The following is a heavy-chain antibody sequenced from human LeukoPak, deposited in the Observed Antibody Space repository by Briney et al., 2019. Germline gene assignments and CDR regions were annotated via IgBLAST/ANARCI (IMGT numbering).Heavy chain of an antibody. D-gene: IGHD6-13*01. CDR1: GFFFNAYQ. V-gene: IGHV1-2*02. J-gene: IGHJ4*02. CDR3: ARGDSWYLLLDY. CDR2: LDRNSGGT. Sequence: ASVRVSCKASGFFFNAYQMHWLRQAPGQGLEWMGWLDRNSGGTNIAQKFQGRVTMTRDTSMSTVYMDLTGLTSDDTAIYFCARGDSWYLLLDYWGRGSLVTVSS.